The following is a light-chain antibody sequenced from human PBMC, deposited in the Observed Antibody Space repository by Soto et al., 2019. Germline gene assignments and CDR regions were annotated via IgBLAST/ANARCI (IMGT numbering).Light chain of an antibody. CDR1: QSASNSQ. Sequence: EIVLTQSPGTLSLSPGETATLSCRASQSASNSQLAWYQQKPGQAPRLLIYGASSRATGIPDRFSGSGSGIDFTLTISRPEPEDFALYYCQQYETSSWTFGQWTKVEIK. CDR2: GAS. J-gene: IGKJ1*01. V-gene: IGKV3-20*01. CDR3: QQYETSSWT.